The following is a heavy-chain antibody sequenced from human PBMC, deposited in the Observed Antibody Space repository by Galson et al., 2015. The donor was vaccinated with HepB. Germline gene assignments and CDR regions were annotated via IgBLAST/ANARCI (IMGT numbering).Heavy chain of an antibody. CDR3: ARKRRPYCGGDCYLDY. CDR1: GFTFSSYG. D-gene: IGHD2-21*02. V-gene: IGHV3-33*08. CDR2: IWYDGSNK. J-gene: IGHJ4*02. Sequence: SLRLSCAASGFTFSSYGMHWVRQAPGKGLEWVAVIWYDGSNKYYADSAKGRFTISRDNSKNTLYLQMNSLRAEDTAVYYCARKRRPYCGGDCYLDYWGQGTLVTVSS.